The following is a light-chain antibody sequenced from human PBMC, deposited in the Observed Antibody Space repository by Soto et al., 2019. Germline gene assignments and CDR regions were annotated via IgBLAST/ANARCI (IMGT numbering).Light chain of an antibody. CDR2: GAS. V-gene: IGKV3-15*01. Sequence: EIVMTQSPATLSVSPGERATLSCRASQSVSSNLAWYQQKPGQAPRLLIYGASTRATGIPARFSGSGSGTEFTVSISSIQYEDFAVYYCQQYNNRPITFGQGTRLEI. CDR1: QSVSSN. J-gene: IGKJ5*01. CDR3: QQYNNRPIT.